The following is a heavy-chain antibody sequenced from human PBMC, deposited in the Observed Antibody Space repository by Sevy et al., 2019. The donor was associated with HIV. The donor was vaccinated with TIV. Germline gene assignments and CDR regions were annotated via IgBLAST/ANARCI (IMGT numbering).Heavy chain of an antibody. CDR3: ARENSSGWLPNYFDY. J-gene: IGHJ4*02. Sequence: SETLSLTCTVSGGSISSYYWSWIRQPPGKGLEWIGYIYYSGSTNYNPSLKSRVTISVDTSKNKFSLKLSSVTAADTAVYYCARENSSGWLPNYFDYWGQGTLVTVSS. V-gene: IGHV4-59*01. CDR1: GGSISSYY. CDR2: IYYSGST. D-gene: IGHD6-19*01.